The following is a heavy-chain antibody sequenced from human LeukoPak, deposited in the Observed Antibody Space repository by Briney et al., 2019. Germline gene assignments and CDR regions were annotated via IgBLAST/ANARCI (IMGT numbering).Heavy chain of an antibody. CDR1: GGSFSGYY. CDR2: INHSGST. Sequence: PSETLSLTCAVYGGSFSGYYWSWIRQPPGKGLEWIGEINHSGSTYYNPSLKSRVTISVDTSKNQFSLKLSSVTAADTAVYYCARHEGWLDPWGQGTLVTVSS. J-gene: IGHJ5*02. V-gene: IGHV4-34*01. CDR3: ARHEGWLDP.